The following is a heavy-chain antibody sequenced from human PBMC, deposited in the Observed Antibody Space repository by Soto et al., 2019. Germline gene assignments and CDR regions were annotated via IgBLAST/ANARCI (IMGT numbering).Heavy chain of an antibody. Sequence: QVQLVQSGVEVKKPGASVKVSCKASGYTFTRYAMYWVRQAPGQRLEWMGWINGGNGNTKYSQKFQVRVTITRDTSASTAYMELSSLRSEDTAVYYCARDPQPPNGPHDAFDIWGQGTMVTVSS. CDR1: GYTFTRYA. CDR3: ARDPQPPNGPHDAFDI. CDR2: INGGNGNT. J-gene: IGHJ3*02. V-gene: IGHV1-3*01. D-gene: IGHD2-8*01.